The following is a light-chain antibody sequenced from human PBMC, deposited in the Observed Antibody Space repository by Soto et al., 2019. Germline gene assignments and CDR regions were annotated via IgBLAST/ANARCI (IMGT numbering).Light chain of an antibody. Sequence: EIAMTQSPATLPVSPGGRATLSCRASQSISGALAWYQQKPGQAPRLLIYDAFNRATGIPDRFSASGSGTDFTLTISRLEPEDFAVYYCQQYKTFGQGTKVDIK. J-gene: IGKJ1*01. CDR2: DAF. V-gene: IGKV3D-15*01. CDR1: QSISGA. CDR3: QQYKT.